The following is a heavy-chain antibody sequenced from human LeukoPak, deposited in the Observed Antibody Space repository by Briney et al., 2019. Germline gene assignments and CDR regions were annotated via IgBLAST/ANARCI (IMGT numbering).Heavy chain of an antibody. D-gene: IGHD6-19*01. Sequence: GASVKVSCKASGYTFTSYDINWVRQATGQGLEWMGWINPNNGNTNYAQKFQGRVTMTRNTSISTAYMELSSLRSEDTAVYYCASHGESTGSGWIDYWGQGTLVTVSS. V-gene: IGHV1-8*01. CDR3: ASHGESTGSGWIDY. CDR2: INPNNGNT. J-gene: IGHJ4*02. CDR1: GYTFTSYD.